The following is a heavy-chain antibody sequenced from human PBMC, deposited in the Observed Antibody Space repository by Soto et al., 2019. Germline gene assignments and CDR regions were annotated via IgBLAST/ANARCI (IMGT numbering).Heavy chain of an antibody. J-gene: IGHJ5*02. CDR3: ARDCSSTSCYMGPRHTGWFDP. CDR1: GGTFSSYA. CDR2: IIPIFGTA. D-gene: IGHD2-2*02. V-gene: IGHV1-69*13. Sequence: WASVKVSCKASGGTFSSYAISWVRQAPGQGLEWMGGIIPIFGTANYAQKFQGRVTITADESTSTAYMELSSLRSEDTAVYYCARDCSSTSCYMGPRHTGWFDPWGQGTLVTVSS.